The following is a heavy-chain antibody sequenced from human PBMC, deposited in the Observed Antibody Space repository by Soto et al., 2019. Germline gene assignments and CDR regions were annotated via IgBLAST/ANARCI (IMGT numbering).Heavy chain of an antibody. Sequence: TLSLTCTVSGGSISSSSYYWGWIRQPPGKGLEWIGSIYYSGSTYYNPSPKSRVTISVDTSKNQFSLKLSSVTAADTAVYYCARNYGGNSDPWGQGTLVTVSS. CDR3: ARNYGGNSDP. D-gene: IGHD4-17*01. CDR1: GGSISSSSYY. CDR2: IYYSGST. V-gene: IGHV4-39*01. J-gene: IGHJ5*02.